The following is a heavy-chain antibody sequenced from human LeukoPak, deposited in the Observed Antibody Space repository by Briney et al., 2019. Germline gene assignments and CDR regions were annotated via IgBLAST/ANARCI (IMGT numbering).Heavy chain of an antibody. CDR2: IYYSGST. CDR1: GGSISSYY. D-gene: IGHD4-17*01. J-gene: IGHJ5*02. Sequence: SETLSLTCAVSGGSISSYYWSWIRQPPGKGLEWIGYIYYSGSTNYNPSLKSRVTISVDTSKNQFSLKLSSVTAADTAVYYCARLRYTVTTGDWFDPWGQETLVTVSS. CDR3: ARLRYTVTTGDWFDP. V-gene: IGHV4-59*08.